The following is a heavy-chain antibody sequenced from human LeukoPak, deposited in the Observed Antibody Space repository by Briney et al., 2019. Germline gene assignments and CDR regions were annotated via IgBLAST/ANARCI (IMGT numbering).Heavy chain of an antibody. Sequence: GGSLRLSCAGSGFSFDIDGMLWVRQAPGKGLEWVSAITGSGGRTEYADSVKGRFTIFRDNSKNSLYLQMNRLRTEDTALYYCEIVRDDYHYAMDVWGQGTTVTVSS. J-gene: IGHJ6*02. V-gene: IGHV3-43*02. CDR3: EIVRDDYHYAMDV. CDR1: GFSFDIDG. D-gene: IGHD5-24*01. CDR2: ITGSGGRT.